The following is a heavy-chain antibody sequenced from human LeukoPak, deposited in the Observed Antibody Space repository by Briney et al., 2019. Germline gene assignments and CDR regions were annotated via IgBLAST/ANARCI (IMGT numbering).Heavy chain of an antibody. J-gene: IGHJ4*02. CDR2: INHSGST. CDR1: GGSFSGYY. V-gene: IGHV4-34*01. D-gene: IGHD5-12*01. CDR3: ARHGPIRGYSGYSPYDY. Sequence: SETLSLTSAVYGGSFSGYYWSWIRQPPGKGLEWIGEINHSGSTNYNPSLKSRVTISVDTSKNQFSLKLSSVTAADTAVYYCARHGPIRGYSGYSPYDYWGQGTLVTVSS.